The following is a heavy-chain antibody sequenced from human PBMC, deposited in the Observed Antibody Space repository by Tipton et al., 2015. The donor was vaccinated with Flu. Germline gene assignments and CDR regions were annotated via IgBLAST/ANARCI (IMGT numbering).Heavy chain of an antibody. CDR1: GYSFTSYW. J-gene: IGHJ4*01. CDR3: ARPRLESSSWPIDF. Sequence: VQLVQSGAEVKKAGGPLKISCKGSGYSFTSYWIDWVRQMPGKGLEWMGIINPDDSDTRYSPSFHGQVTISVDKSIRTAYLQWSSLKASDTAIYYCARPRLESSSWPIDFWGRGTLVTVSS. CDR2: INPDDSDT. V-gene: IGHV5-51*01. D-gene: IGHD6-13*01.